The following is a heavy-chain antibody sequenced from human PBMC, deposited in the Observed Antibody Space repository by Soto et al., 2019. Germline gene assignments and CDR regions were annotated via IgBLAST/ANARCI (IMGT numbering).Heavy chain of an antibody. CDR1: GFPFSSYW. D-gene: IGHD6-13*01. J-gene: IGHJ6*03. Sequence: GGSLSLSCAASGFPFSSYWMSWVRQAPGKGLEWVANIKQDGSEKYYVDSVKGRFTISRDNAKNSLYLQMNSLRAEDTAVYYCARDGVSLPIMTYYYYYYMDVWGKGTTVTVSS. V-gene: IGHV3-7*01. CDR3: ARDGVSLPIMTYYYYYYMDV. CDR2: IKQDGSEK.